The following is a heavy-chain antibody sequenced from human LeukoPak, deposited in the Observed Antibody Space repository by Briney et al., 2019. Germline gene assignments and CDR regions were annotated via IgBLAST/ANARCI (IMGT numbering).Heavy chain of an antibody. D-gene: IGHD2-15*01. CDR2: IYPGDSDT. CDR1: GYRFTSYW. CDR3: ARRSVLVGAATQAFDI. J-gene: IGHJ3*02. Sequence: GESLKISCKGSGYRFTSYWIGWVCQMPGKGLEWMGIIYPGDSDTRYSPSFQGQVTISADKSISTAYLQWSSLKASDTAMFYCARRSVLVGAATQAFDIWGQGTMVTVSS. V-gene: IGHV5-51*01.